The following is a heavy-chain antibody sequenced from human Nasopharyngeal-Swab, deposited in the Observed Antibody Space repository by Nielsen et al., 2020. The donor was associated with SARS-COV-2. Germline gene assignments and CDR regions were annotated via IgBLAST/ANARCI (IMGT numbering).Heavy chain of an antibody. Sequence: GGSLRLSCSASGFSFSFYGMHWVRQAPGRGLEWVAAISYDGRHQDYADSVKGRFTISRDNSKNTLHLQLDRLRAEDTAVYYCTKSPSGSYAYSHYWGQGTRVTVSS. J-gene: IGHJ4*02. D-gene: IGHD1-26*01. CDR1: GFSFSFYG. CDR3: TKSPSGSYAYSHY. CDR2: ISYDGRHQ. V-gene: IGHV3-30*18.